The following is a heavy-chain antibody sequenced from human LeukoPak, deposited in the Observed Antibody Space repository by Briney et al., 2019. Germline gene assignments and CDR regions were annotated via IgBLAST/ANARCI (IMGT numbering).Heavy chain of an antibody. V-gene: IGHV4-59*08. D-gene: IGHD3-10*01. CDR2: IYYSGST. CDR3: ARLRFGFDFDY. J-gene: IGHJ4*02. Sequence: PSETLSLTCTVSGGSISSYYWSWIRQPPGKGLEWIGYIYYSGSTNYNPSLKSRITISVDTSKNQFSLKLSSVTAADTAVYYCARLRFGFDFDYWGQGTLVTVSS. CDR1: GGSISSYY.